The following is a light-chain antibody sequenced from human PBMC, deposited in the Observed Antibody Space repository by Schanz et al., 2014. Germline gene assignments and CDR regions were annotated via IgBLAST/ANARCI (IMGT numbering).Light chain of an antibody. J-gene: IGLJ2*01. V-gene: IGLV2-11*01. CDR3: SSYAGTSTTVP. Sequence: QSALTQPRSVSGSPGQSVTISCTGTSSDVGGYNYVSWYQQHPGKAPKLMIYDVSNRPSGVSNRFSGAKSGNTASLTISGLQAEDEADYYCSSYAGTSTTVPFGGGTKLTVL. CDR2: DVS. CDR1: SSDVGGYNY.